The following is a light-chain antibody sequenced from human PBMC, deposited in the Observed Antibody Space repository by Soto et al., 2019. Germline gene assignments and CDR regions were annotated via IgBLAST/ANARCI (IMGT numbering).Light chain of an antibody. CDR3: QQYYSSPET. J-gene: IGKJ1*01. CDR2: WAS. Sequence: DIVMTQSPDSLSVSLGERATINCNSSQSVLYTSKNRNYLAWYQQRPGQPPKLLIYWASTRGSGVPYRFSGSGSGTDFTLTISSLQAEDVAVYYCQQYYSSPETFGQGTKVDIK. CDR1: QSVLYTSKNRNY. V-gene: IGKV4-1*01.